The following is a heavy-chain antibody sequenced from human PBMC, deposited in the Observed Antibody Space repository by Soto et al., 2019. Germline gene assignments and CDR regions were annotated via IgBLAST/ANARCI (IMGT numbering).Heavy chain of an antibody. J-gene: IGHJ4*02. CDR1: GFTFTNYA. V-gene: IGHV3-23*01. D-gene: IGHD6-13*01. CDR2: ISGSGGST. CDR3: AKGIAAAATNY. Sequence: EVQLLESGGGLVQPGGSLRLSCAASGFTFTNYAMTWVRQAPGKGLEWVSSISGSGGSTYYADSVKGRFTISRDNSKNTLYLQMNSLRAEDTAVYYCAKGIAAAATNYWGQGTLVTVSS.